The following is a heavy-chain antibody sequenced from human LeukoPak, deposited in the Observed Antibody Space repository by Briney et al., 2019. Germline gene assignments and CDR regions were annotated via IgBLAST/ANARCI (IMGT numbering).Heavy chain of an antibody. CDR2: ISYDGSNK. V-gene: IGHV3-30*18. Sequence: GRSLRLSCAASGFTFSGYGMHWVRQAPGKGLEWVAVISYDGSNKYYADSVKGRFTISRDNSKNTLYLQMNSLRAEDTAVYYCAKDLGNCGGDCYSGDYWGQGTLVTVSS. CDR1: GFTFSGYG. J-gene: IGHJ4*02. CDR3: AKDLGNCGGDCYSGDY. D-gene: IGHD2-21*02.